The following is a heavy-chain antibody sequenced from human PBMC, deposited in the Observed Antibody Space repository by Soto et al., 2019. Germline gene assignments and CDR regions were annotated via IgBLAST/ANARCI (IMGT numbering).Heavy chain of an antibody. CDR1: GYTFTGYY. J-gene: IGHJ6*02. CDR2: INPNSGGT. V-gene: IGHV1-2*04. Sequence: ASVKVSCKASGYTFTGYYMHWVRQAPGQGLEWMGWINPNSGGTNYAQKFQGWVTMTRDTSISTAYMELSRLRSDDTAVYYCARDRTTVTTFGYYYYNGMDVWGQGTMVTVS. CDR3: ARDRTTVTTFGYYYYNGMDV. D-gene: IGHD4-17*01.